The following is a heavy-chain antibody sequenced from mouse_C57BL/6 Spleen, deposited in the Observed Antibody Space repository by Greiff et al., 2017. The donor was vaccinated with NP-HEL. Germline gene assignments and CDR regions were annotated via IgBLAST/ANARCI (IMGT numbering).Heavy chain of an antibody. V-gene: IGHV1-76*01. CDR2: IYPGSGNT. CDR3: ARDYGSSFDY. Sequence: VQGVESGAELVRPGASVKLSCKASGYTFTDYYINWVKQRPGQGLEWIARIYPGSGNTYYNEKFKGKATLTAEKSSSTAYMQLSSLTSEDSAVYFCARDYGSSFDYWGQGTTLTVSS. CDR1: GYTFTDYY. J-gene: IGHJ2*01. D-gene: IGHD1-1*01.